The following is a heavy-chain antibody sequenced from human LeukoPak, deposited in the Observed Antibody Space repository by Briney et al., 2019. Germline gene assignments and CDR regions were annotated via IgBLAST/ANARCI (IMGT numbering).Heavy chain of an antibody. Sequence: EASVKVSCKASGYTFTSYHMHWVRQATGQGLEWMGWMNPKSGNTGFAQKFQGRITMTRNTSITTAYMELSSLRSEDTAVYYCARGGNYYDSGGYYYVTTFDYWGQGTLVTVSS. D-gene: IGHD3-22*01. CDR1: GYTFTSYH. CDR3: ARGGNYYDSGGYYYVTTFDY. CDR2: MNPKSGNT. V-gene: IGHV1-8*02. J-gene: IGHJ4*02.